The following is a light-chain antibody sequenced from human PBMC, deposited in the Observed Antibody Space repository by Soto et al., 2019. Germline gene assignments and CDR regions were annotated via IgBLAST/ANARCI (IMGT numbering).Light chain of an antibody. CDR2: DVS. CDR3: SSYTSSSTPYV. CDR1: SSDVGGYNY. Sequence: QPASVSGSPGQSITISCTGTSSDVGGYNYVSWYQQHPGKAPKLMIYDVSNRPSGVSNRFSGSKSGNTASLTISGLQAEDEADYYCSSYTSSSTPYVFGTGTKLTVL. J-gene: IGLJ1*01. V-gene: IGLV2-14*01.